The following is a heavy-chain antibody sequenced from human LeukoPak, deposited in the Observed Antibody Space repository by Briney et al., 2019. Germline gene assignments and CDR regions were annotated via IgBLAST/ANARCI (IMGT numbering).Heavy chain of an antibody. CDR1: GFTFNTYA. CDR2: LSDST. Sequence: GGSLRLSCAASGFTFNTYALSWVRQAPGKGLEWVSTLSDSTYYTDSVQGLFTISRDSSKNTLYLQMDSLTTDDTAIYFCARSRGPGSHWFDPWGQGTLVTVSS. V-gene: IGHV3-23*01. D-gene: IGHD3-10*01. CDR3: ARSRGPGSHWFDP. J-gene: IGHJ5*02.